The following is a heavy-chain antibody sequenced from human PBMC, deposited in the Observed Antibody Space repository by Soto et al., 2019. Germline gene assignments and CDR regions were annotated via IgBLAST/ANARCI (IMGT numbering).Heavy chain of an antibody. V-gene: IGHV3-23*01. CDR1: GFMFRSYA. D-gene: IGHD3-16*01. CDR2: ITSDDGT. Sequence: EVQLLESGGGLVQPGGSLRLSCAASGFMFRSYAMSWVRQAPGKGLEWVSGITSDDGTYYADSVKGRFTISRDNSKNTLYLQMNSLRAEDTALYSCAKNSWAPPFDFWGQGTLVTVAS. CDR3: AKNSWAPPFDF. J-gene: IGHJ4*02.